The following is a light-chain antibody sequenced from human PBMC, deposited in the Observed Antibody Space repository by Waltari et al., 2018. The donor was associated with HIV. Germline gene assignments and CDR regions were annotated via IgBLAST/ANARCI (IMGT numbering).Light chain of an antibody. CDR3: QQYRTTPLS. J-gene: IGKJ4*01. Sequence: DIVMTQSPDSLAVSLGERATINCKSSQSVLFSSNNKNYLAWYQQKPGQPPKLLIYWASTRESGVPDRFSGSGSGTDFTLTISRLEPEDFAVYYCQQYRTTPLSFGGGTKVEIK. CDR2: WAS. CDR1: QSVLFSSNNKNY. V-gene: IGKV4-1*01.